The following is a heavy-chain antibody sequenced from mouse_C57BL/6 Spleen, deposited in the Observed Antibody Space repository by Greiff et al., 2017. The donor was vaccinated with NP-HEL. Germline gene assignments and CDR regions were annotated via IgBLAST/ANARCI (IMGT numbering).Heavy chain of an antibody. J-gene: IGHJ3*01. D-gene: IGHD5-1*01. CDR1: GYSFTDYN. V-gene: IGHV1-39*01. CDR3: GGEGYITYLFAY. CDR2: INPNYGTT. Sequence: EVQLQQSGPELVKPGASVKISCKASGYSFTDYNMHWVKQSPGQSLEWIGEINPNYGTTSYNQKFKGKATLTVDQSSSTAYMQLNSLTSEDSAVDYCGGEGYITYLFAYWGQGTLVTVSA.